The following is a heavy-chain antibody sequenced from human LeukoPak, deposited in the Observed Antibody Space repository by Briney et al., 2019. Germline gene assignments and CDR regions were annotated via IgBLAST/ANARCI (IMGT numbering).Heavy chain of an antibody. V-gene: IGHV3-21*01. CDR1: GFTFTPYE. J-gene: IGHJ4*02. Sequence: GGSLRLSCAASGFTFTPYEMNWVRLAPGKGLEWVSSISSSSTYIYYADSVKGRFTISRDNAKNSLYLQMNSLRAEDTAVYYCARGPGYYESSGFYSENWGQGTLVTVSS. CDR3: ARGPGYYESSGFYSEN. D-gene: IGHD3-22*01. CDR2: ISSSSTYI.